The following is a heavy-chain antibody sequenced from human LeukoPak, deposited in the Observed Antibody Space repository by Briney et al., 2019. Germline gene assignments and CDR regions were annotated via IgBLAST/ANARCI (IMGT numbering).Heavy chain of an antibody. J-gene: IGHJ4*02. CDR2: INTDGSIT. Sequence: SGGSLRLSCAASGFTVSSNYMSWVRQAPGKGLEWVSRINTDGSITNYADSVKGRFSISRDSAKNTLYLQMSSLRAEDTAVYYCARDRGPRTGFMVREAYDYWGQGTLVTVSS. D-gene: IGHD3-10*01. V-gene: IGHV3-74*01. CDR1: GFTVSSNY. CDR3: ARDRGPRTGFMVREAYDY.